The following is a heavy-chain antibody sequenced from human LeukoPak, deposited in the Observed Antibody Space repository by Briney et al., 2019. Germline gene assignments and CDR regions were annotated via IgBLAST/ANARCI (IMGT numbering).Heavy chain of an antibody. CDR3: ARGYSYGYGYFDY. J-gene: IGHJ4*02. V-gene: IGHV3-66*01. CDR1: GFTVSSNY. D-gene: IGHD5-18*01. Sequence: GGSLRLSCAASGFTVSSNYMSWVRQAPGKGLEWVSVIYSGGSTYYADSVKGRFTTSRDNAKNTLYLQMNSLRAEDTAVYYCARGYSYGYGYFDYWGQGTLVTVSS. CDR2: IYSGGST.